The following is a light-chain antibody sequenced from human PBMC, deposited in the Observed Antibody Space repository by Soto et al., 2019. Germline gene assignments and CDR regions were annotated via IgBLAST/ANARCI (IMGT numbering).Light chain of an antibody. J-gene: IGKJ1*01. CDR3: QQYNTWPPWT. CDR1: QSVGKN. V-gene: IGKV3-15*01. Sequence: GERVTLSCRASQSVGKNLAWYQQRPGQGPRLLIFAAADRATDIPVRFSGSGSGTDFTLTISSLQSEDSAIYYCQQYNTWPPWTFGRGTKVDIK. CDR2: AAA.